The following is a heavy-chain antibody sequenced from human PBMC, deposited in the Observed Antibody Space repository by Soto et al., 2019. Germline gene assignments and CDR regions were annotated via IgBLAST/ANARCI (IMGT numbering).Heavy chain of an antibody. CDR2: IYSGGST. Sequence: GGSLRLSCAASGFTVSTNYMSWVRQAPGKGLEWVSIIYSGGSTYYADTVKGRFTTSRDNSKNTLYLQMNSLRAEDTAVYYCARRRSDNWNDEDYFDYWGQGTLVTVSS. V-gene: IGHV3-66*01. J-gene: IGHJ4*02. CDR1: GFTVSTNY. D-gene: IGHD1-1*01. CDR3: ARRRSDNWNDEDYFDY.